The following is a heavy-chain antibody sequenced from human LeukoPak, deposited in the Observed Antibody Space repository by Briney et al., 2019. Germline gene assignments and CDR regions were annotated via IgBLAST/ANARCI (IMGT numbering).Heavy chain of an antibody. CDR1: GGSISSYD. CDR3: ARLSSSWYQDWYFDL. D-gene: IGHD6-13*01. J-gene: IGHJ2*01. Sequence: TSETLSLTCTVSGGSISSYDWSWIRQPAGKGLEWIGRIYTRGITNYNPSLKSRVSMSVDTSKKQFSLKLSSVTAADTAVYYCARLSSSWYQDWYFDLWGRGTLVTVSS. CDR2: IYTRGIT. V-gene: IGHV4-4*07.